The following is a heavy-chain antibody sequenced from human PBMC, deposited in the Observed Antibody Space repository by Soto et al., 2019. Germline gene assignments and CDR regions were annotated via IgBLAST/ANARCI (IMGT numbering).Heavy chain of an antibody. D-gene: IGHD5-18*01. CDR3: ARDQVGRIQLQYDYYYYGMDV. CDR2: ISYDGSNK. CDR1: GFTFSSYG. V-gene: IGHV3-30*03. Sequence: QVQLVESGGGVVQPGRSLRLSCAASGFTFSSYGMHWVRQAPGKGLEWVAVISYDGSNKYYADSVKGRFTISRDNSKNTLYMKMNNLRAEDKAVYYCARDQVGRIQLQYDYYYYGMDVWGQGTTVTVSS. J-gene: IGHJ6*02.